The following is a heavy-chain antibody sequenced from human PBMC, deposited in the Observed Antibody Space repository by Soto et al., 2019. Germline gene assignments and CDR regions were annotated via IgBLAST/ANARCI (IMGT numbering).Heavy chain of an antibody. CDR3: ARDQDSSGWYHDMDV. CDR2: ISAYNGNT. CDR1: GYTFTSYG. Sequence: ASVKVSCKACGYTFTSYGISWVRQAPGQGLEWMGWISAYNGNTNYAQKLQGRVTMTTDTSTITAYMELRSLRSDDTAVYYCARDQDSSGWYHDMDVWGQGTTVSVSS. J-gene: IGHJ6*02. V-gene: IGHV1-18*04. D-gene: IGHD6-19*01.